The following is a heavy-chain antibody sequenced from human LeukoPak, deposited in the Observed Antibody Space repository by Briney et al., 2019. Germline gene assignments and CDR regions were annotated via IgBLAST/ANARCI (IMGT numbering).Heavy chain of an antibody. J-gene: IGHJ4*02. D-gene: IGHD4-17*01. V-gene: IGHV3-64D*06. CDR3: VKAPASYGTQGHFDY. Sequence: GGSLRLSCSASGFTFSSYAGHWVRQAPGKGLEYVSAISSNGGSTYYADSVKGRFTISRDNSKNTLYLQMSSLRAEDTAVYYCVKAPASYGTQGHFDYWGQGTLVTVSS. CDR1: GFTFSSYA. CDR2: ISSNGGST.